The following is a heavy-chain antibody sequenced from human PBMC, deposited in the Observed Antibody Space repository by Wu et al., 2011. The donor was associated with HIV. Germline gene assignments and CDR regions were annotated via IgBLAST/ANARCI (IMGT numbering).Heavy chain of an antibody. CDR2: ISAYNGDT. V-gene: IGHV1-18*04. CDR3: ARGRLDYDFWSGPSTNWFDP. D-gene: IGHD3-3*01. J-gene: IGHJ5*02. CDR1: AYTFTSYG. Sequence: QVQLVQSGAEVKKPGASVKVSCKASAYTFTSYGISWVRQAPGQGLEWMGWISAYNGDTNYAEKFQGRVTTTTDTSTSTAYMELRSLRSDDTAVYYCARGRLDYDFWSGPSTNWFDPWGQGTLVTVSS.